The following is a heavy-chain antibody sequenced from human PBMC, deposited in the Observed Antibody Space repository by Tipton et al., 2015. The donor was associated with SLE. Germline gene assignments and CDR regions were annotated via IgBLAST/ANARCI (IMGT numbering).Heavy chain of an antibody. CDR2: VYYTGRT. J-gene: IGHJ4*02. Sequence: TLSLTCTVSGGSITGYHWSWIRQPPGKGLEWIGYVYYTGRTNYDPSLRSRVTMSADTPRNQFSLRLSSVTAADTAVYYCARAGYDASGYFMNYFDYWGQGALVTVSS. V-gene: IGHV4-59*01. D-gene: IGHD3-22*01. CDR3: ARAGYDASGYFMNYFDY. CDR1: GGSITGYH.